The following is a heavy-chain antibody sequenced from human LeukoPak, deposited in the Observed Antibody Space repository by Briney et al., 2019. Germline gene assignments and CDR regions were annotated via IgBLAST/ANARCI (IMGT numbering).Heavy chain of an antibody. Sequence: SETLSLTCTVSGGSISSSSYYWGWIRQPPGKGLEWIGSIYYSGSTYYNPSLKSRVTISVDTSKNQFSLRLTSVTAADTAVYFWARGQGGFYYDSTDLDDSWGQGTLVTVSS. CDR1: GGSISSSSYY. V-gene: IGHV4-39*07. J-gene: IGHJ4*02. CDR3: ARGQGGFYYDSTDLDDS. D-gene: IGHD3-22*01. CDR2: IYYSGST.